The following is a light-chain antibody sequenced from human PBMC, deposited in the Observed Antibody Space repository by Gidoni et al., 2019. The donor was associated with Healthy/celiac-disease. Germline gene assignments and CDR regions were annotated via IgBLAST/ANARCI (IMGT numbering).Light chain of an antibody. J-gene: IGLJ3*02. V-gene: IGLV1-44*01. CDR1: SSNIGSNT. Sequence: QSVLTQPPSAPGTPGQRVTTSCSGSSSNIGSNTVNWYQQLPGTAPKLLIYSNNQRPSGVPDRFSGSKSGTSASLAISGLQSEDEADYYCAAWDDSLNGFWVFGGGTKLTVL. CDR2: SNN. CDR3: AAWDDSLNGFWV.